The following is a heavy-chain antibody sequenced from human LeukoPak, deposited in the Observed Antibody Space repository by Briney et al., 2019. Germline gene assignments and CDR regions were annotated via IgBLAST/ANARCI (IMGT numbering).Heavy chain of an antibody. Sequence: SETLSLTCTVSGGSISSYYWSWIRQPPGKGLEWIGYIYYSGSTNYNPSLKSRVTISVDTSKNQFSLKLSSVTAADTAVYYCARLGGIVVVVAATEFWFDPWGQGTLVTVSS. J-gene: IGHJ5*02. D-gene: IGHD2-15*01. CDR3: ARLGGIVVVVAATEFWFDP. CDR1: GGSISSYY. V-gene: IGHV4-59*08. CDR2: IYYSGST.